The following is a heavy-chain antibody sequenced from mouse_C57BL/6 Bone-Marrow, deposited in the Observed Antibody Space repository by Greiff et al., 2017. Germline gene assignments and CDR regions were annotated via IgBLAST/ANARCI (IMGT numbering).Heavy chain of an antibody. V-gene: IGHV5-4*03. Sequence: DVKLVESGGGLVKPGGSLKLSCAASGFTFSSYAMSWVRQTPEKRLEWVATISDGGSYTYYPDNVKGRFTISRDNAKNNLYLQMSHLKSEDTAMXSCARYYYGSSRWYFDVWGTGTTVTVSS. CDR3: ARYYYGSSRWYFDV. CDR1: GFTFSSYA. CDR2: ISDGGSYT. D-gene: IGHD1-1*01. J-gene: IGHJ1*03.